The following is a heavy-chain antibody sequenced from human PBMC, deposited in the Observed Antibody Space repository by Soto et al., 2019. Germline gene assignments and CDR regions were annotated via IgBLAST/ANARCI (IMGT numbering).Heavy chain of an antibody. CDR1: GFSLSTTAVG. J-gene: IGHJ4*02. Sequence: QITLKESGPTLVKPTQTLTLTCTFSGFSLSTTAVGVGWVRQPPGKALEWLALIYWNDEKRYSPSLKTRLTITKETSKNQVVLTMTNMDPVDTATYYCGHRGYSTGWSDYWGKGTLVTVSS. V-gene: IGHV2-5*01. CDR2: IYWNDEK. CDR3: GHRGYSTGWSDY. D-gene: IGHD6-19*01.